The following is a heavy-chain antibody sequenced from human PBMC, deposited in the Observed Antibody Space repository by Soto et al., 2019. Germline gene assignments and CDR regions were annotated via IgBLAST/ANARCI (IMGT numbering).Heavy chain of an antibody. CDR1: GYTFTSYA. J-gene: IGHJ4*02. CDR3: ARNITMVRGVIDY. CDR2: INAGNGNT. D-gene: IGHD3-10*01. V-gene: IGHV1-3*01. Sequence: ASVKVSCKASGYTFTSYAMHWVRKAPGQRLEWMGWINAGNGNTKYSQKFQGRVTITRDTSASTAYMELSSLRSEDTAVYYCARNITMVRGVIDYWGQGTLVTVSS.